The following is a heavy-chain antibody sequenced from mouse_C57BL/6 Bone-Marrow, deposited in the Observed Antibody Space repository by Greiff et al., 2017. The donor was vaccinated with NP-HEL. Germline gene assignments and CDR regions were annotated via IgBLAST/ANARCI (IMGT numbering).Heavy chain of an antibody. D-gene: IGHD2-1*01. J-gene: IGHJ4*01. CDR3: ARHGYYGNYGAMDY. CDR2: ISNGGGST. V-gene: IGHV5-12*01. Sequence: EVKLVESGGGLVQPGGSLKLSCAASGFTFSDYYMYWVRQTPEKRLEWVAYISNGGGSTYYPDTVKGRFTISRDNAKNTLYLQMSRLKSEDTAMYYCARHGYYGNYGAMDYWGQGTSVTVSS. CDR1: GFTFSDYY.